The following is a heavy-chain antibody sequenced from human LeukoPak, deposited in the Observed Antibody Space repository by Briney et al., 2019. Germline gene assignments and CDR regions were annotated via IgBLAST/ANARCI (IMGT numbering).Heavy chain of an antibody. CDR2: INPNSGGT. V-gene: IGHV1-2*02. CDR3: ATDGAVAGTAYPEY. Sequence: ASVKVSCKASGYTFTVYYMHWVRQAPGQGLEWMGWINPNSGGTNYAQKFQGRVTMTRDTSISTAYMELSSLTSDDTALYYCATDGAVAGTAYPEYWGQGTLVTVSS. D-gene: IGHD6-19*01. CDR1: GYTFTVYY. J-gene: IGHJ4*02.